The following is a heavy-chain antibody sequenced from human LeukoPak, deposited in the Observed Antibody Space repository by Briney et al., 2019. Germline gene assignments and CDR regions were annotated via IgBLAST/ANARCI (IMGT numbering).Heavy chain of an antibody. V-gene: IGHV3-30*18. Sequence: GRSLRLSCAASGFTFSSYGMHWVRQAPGKGLEWVAVISYDGSNKYYADSVKGRFTISRDNSKNTLYLQMNSLRAEDTAVYYCAKGLVLRGYYYYGMDVWGKGTTVTVSS. D-gene: IGHD2/OR15-2a*01. J-gene: IGHJ6*04. CDR1: GFTFSSYG. CDR2: ISYDGSNK. CDR3: AKGLVLRGYYYYGMDV.